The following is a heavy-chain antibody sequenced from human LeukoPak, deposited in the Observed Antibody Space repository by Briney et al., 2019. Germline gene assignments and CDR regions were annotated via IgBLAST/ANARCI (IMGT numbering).Heavy chain of an antibody. J-gene: IGHJ5*02. D-gene: IGHD3-10*01. CDR2: ISAYNGNT. Sequence: ASVKVSCKASGYTFTSYGISWVRQAPGQGLEWMGWISAYNGNTNYAQKLQGRVTMTTDTSTSTAYMELRSLRSDDTAVYYCARGPSYYGSGSYLAWGQGTLVTASS. CDR1: GYTFTSYG. CDR3: ARGPSYYGSGSYLA. V-gene: IGHV1-18*01.